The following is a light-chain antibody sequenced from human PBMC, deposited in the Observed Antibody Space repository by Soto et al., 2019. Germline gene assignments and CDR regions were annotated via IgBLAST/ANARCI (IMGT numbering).Light chain of an antibody. Sequence: EIVMTQSPATLSVSPGERATLSCRASQSVSSNLAWYQQKPGQAPRLLIYDASTWATGIPARFSGSGSGTEFTLTISSLQSEDFAVYYCQQYNNWPPTFGGGTKVEIK. V-gene: IGKV3-15*01. CDR1: QSVSSN. CDR3: QQYNNWPPT. CDR2: DAS. J-gene: IGKJ4*01.